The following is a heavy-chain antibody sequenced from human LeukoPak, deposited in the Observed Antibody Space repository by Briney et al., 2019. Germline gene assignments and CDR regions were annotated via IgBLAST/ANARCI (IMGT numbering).Heavy chain of an antibody. CDR3: ARDLYYDYVWGSYRFSAFDI. Sequence: ASVKVSCKASGYTFTGYYMHWVRQAPGQGLEWMGWINPNSGGTNYAQRFQGRVTMTRDTSISTAYMELSRLRSDDTAVYYCARDLYYDYVWGSYRFSAFDIWGQGTMVTVSS. CDR2: INPNSGGT. V-gene: IGHV1-2*02. D-gene: IGHD3-16*02. J-gene: IGHJ3*02. CDR1: GYTFTGYY.